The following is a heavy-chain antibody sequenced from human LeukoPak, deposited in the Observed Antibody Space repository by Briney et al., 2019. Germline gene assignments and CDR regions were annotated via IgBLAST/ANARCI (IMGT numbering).Heavy chain of an antibody. D-gene: IGHD1-26*01. CDR3: ATGPSYKEWELHGNDY. Sequence: ASVKVSCKVSGYTPTELSMHWVRQAPGKGLEWMGGFDPEDGETIYAQKFQGRVTMTEDTSTDTAYMELSSLRSEDTAVYYCATGPSYKEWELHGNDYWGQGTLVTVSS. V-gene: IGHV1-24*01. J-gene: IGHJ4*02. CDR2: FDPEDGET. CDR1: GYTPTELS.